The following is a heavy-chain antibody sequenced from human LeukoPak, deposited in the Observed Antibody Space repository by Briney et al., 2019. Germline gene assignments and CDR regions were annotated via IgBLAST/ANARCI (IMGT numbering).Heavy chain of an antibody. CDR1: GGSISSYY. V-gene: IGHV4-59*01. CDR3: ASHLRGYYRNDAFDI. D-gene: IGHD3-22*01. CDR2: IYYSGST. J-gene: IGHJ3*02. Sequence: SETLSLTCTVSGGSISSYYWSWIRQPPGKGLEWIGYIYYSGSTNYNPSLKSRVTISVDTSKNQFSLKLSSVTAADTAVYYCASHLRGYYRNDAFDIWGQGTMVTVSS.